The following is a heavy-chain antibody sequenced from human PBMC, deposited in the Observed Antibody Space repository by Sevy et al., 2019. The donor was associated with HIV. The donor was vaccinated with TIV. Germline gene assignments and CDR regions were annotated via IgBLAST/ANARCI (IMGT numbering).Heavy chain of an antibody. CDR1: GGSTSLYY. J-gene: IGHJ4*02. V-gene: IGHV4-59*13. D-gene: IGHD1-26*01. CDR2: LYFTGST. CDR3: ARAPLISLDILGATSVFDS. Sequence: SETLSLTCTVSGGSTSLYYWSWIRPPPGKGLEWIGYLYFTGSTDYNPSLKSRVTISLDTSKNQFSLKLTSVTAADTAVYYCARAPLISLDILGATSVFDSWGQGTPVTVSS.